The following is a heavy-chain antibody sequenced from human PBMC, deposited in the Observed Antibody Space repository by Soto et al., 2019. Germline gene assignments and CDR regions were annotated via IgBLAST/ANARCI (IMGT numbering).Heavy chain of an antibody. J-gene: IGHJ4*02. D-gene: IGHD3-9*01. V-gene: IGHV5-51*01. CDR2: IYPGDSDT. CDR1: GYSFTSYW. Sequence: GESLKISYKGSGYSFTSYWIGWVRQMPGKGLEWMGIIYPGDSDTRYSPSFQGQVTISADKSISTAYLQWSSLKASDTAMYYCAISLRYFDWLPDYWGQGTLVTVSS. CDR3: AISLRYFDWLPDY.